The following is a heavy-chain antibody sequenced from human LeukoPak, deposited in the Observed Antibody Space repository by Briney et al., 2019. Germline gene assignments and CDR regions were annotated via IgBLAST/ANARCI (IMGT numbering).Heavy chain of an antibody. V-gene: IGHV3-9*03. J-gene: IGHJ4*02. CDR3: AKAAGGYYDSSGYYFFDY. Sequence: SLRLSCAASGFTFDDYAMHWVRQAPGKGLEWVSGISWNSGSIGYADSVKGRFTISRDNAKNSLYLQMNSLRAEDMALYYCAKAAGGYYDSSGYYFFDYWGQGTLVTVSS. CDR2: ISWNSGSI. D-gene: IGHD3-22*01. CDR1: GFTFDDYA.